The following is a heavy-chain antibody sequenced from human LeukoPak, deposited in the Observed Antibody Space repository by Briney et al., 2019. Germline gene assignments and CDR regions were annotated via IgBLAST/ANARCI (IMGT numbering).Heavy chain of an antibody. Sequence: GGSLRLSCAASGFTFSSYAMHWVRQAPGKGLEWVAVISYDGSNRYYADSVKGRFTISRDNSKNTLYLQMNSLRAEDTAVYYCARREPFDYWGQGTLVTVSS. D-gene: IGHD1-14*01. CDR3: ARREPFDY. CDR1: GFTFSSYA. CDR2: ISYDGSNR. V-gene: IGHV3-30-3*01. J-gene: IGHJ4*02.